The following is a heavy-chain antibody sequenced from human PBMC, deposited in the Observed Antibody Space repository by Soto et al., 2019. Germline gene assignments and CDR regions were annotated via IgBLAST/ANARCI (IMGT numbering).Heavy chain of an antibody. D-gene: IGHD3-16*01. CDR3: ARGRTAWDYVWGSYYY. CDR1: GGTFSSYA. CDR2: IIPIFGTA. V-gene: IGHV1-69*13. Sequence: SVKVSCKASGGTFSSYAISWVRQAPGQGFEWMGGIIPIFGTANYAQKFQGRVTITADESTSTAYMELSSLRSEDTAVYYCARGRTAWDYVWGSYYYWGQGTLVTVSS. J-gene: IGHJ4*02.